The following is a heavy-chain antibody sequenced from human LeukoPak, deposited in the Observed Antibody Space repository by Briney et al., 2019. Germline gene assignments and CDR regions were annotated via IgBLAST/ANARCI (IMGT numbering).Heavy chain of an antibody. CDR1: DDSMRSSSHY. Sequence: SETLSLTCIVSDDSMRSSSHYWGWIRQPPGKGLEWIGSIHYSGSAYYKLSLKSRITISADRSKSQFSLRLSSVTASDTAVYFCARGATVATYYAMDVWGQGTTVTVSS. V-gene: IGHV4-39*01. J-gene: IGHJ6*02. CDR3: ARGATVATYYAMDV. CDR2: IHYSGSA. D-gene: IGHD5-12*01.